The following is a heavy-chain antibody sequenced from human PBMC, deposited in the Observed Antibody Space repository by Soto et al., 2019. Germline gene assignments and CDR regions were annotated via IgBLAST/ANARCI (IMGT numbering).Heavy chain of an antibody. V-gene: IGHV4-4*02. CDR1: GGSISSSNW. D-gene: IGHD2-2*01. CDR3: ARDSLLGSSESGLGY. J-gene: IGHJ4*02. Sequence: QVQLQESGPGLVKPSGTLSLTCAVSGGSISSSNWWSWVRQPPGKGLEWIGEIYHSGSTNYNPSLTGRATIAVDQSKNRFSLKLSSVTAADTAVYYCARDSLLGSSESGLGYWGQGTLVTVSS. CDR2: IYHSGST.